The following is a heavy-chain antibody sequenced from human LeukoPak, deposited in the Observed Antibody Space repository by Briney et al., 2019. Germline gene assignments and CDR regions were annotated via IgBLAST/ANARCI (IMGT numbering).Heavy chain of an antibody. CDR1: GFTFSSYA. CDR3: ASSGYYYDSSGNAFDI. J-gene: IGHJ3*02. CDR2: TSYEGSNK. V-gene: IGHV3-30*01. Sequence: GGSLRLSGEASGFTFSSYAMHWVRQAPGKGLEWVAVTSYEGSNKYYADSVKGRFTISRDNSKHTLSLQMNSLRAEDTAVYYCASSGYYYDSSGNAFDIWGQGTMVTVSS. D-gene: IGHD3-22*01.